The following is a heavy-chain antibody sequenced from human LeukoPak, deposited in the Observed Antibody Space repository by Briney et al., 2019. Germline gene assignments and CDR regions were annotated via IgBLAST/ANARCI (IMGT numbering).Heavy chain of an antibody. Sequence: ASVKVSCKASGYTFISYHMHWVRQATGQGLEWMGWMSPNSGNTGYAQKFQGRVTMTRNTSISTAYMELSSLRSEGTAVYYCATTYYYDSSGYWNFDYWGQGTLVTVSS. CDR3: ATTYYYDSSGYWNFDY. D-gene: IGHD3-22*01. CDR1: GYTFISYH. J-gene: IGHJ4*02. V-gene: IGHV1-8*01. CDR2: MSPNSGNT.